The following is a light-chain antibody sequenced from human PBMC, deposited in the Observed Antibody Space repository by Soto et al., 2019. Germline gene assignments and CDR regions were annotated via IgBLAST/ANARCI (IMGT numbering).Light chain of an antibody. V-gene: IGLV1-40*01. CDR2: ANN. CDR1: SSNIGAGYD. J-gene: IGLJ2*01. CDR3: QSYDTSLSGSVV. Sequence: QLVLTQPPSVSGAPGQRVTISCTGSSSNIGAGYDVHWYHQVPGTAPKLLIYANNNRPSGVPDRFSGSKSDTSASLAITGLQAEDEAHYYCQSYDTSLSGSVVFGGGTQLTVL.